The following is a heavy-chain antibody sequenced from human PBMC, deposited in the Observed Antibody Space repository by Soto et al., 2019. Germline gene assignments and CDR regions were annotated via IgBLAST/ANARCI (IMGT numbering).Heavy chain of an antibody. J-gene: IGHJ4*02. CDR2: ITDSGDDT. V-gene: IGHV3-23*01. Sequence: EVQLLESGGGLVQPGGSLRLSCAASGFTFNNYAMGWVRQAPGKGLEWVSAITDSGDDTYYIDSVKGRFTISRDKSKSTLYLQMNSLRAEDTAIYYCAKLGSSSWSPHYYFDYWGQGPLVTVSS. CDR3: AKLGSSSWSPHYYFDY. CDR1: GFTFNNYA. D-gene: IGHD2-2*01.